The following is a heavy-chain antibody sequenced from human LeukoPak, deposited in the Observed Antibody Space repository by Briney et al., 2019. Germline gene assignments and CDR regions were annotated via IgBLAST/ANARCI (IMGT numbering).Heavy chain of an antibody. CDR1: GFTFDDYA. D-gene: IGHD1-26*01. CDR2: ISWNSGSI. V-gene: IGHV3-9*01. Sequence: GGSLRLSCAASGFTFDDYAMHWVRQAPGKGLEWVSGISWNSGSIGYADSVKGRFTISRDNAKNSLYLQMNSLRSDDTAVYYCARGELLRKFDYWGQGTLVTVSS. CDR3: ARGELLRKFDY. J-gene: IGHJ4*02.